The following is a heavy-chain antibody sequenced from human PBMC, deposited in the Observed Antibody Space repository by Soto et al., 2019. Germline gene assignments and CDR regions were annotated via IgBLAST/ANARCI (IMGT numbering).Heavy chain of an antibody. CDR2: IYYSGST. J-gene: IGHJ4*02. V-gene: IGHV4-30-4*01. Sequence: SETLSLTCTVSGGSISSGDYYWSWIRQPPGKGLEWIGYIYYSGSTYYNPSLKSRVTISVDTSKNQFSLKLSSVTAADTAVYYCARGDSSGYYPFDYWGQGTLVTVSS. CDR3: ARGDSSGYYPFDY. CDR1: GGSISSGDYY. D-gene: IGHD3-22*01.